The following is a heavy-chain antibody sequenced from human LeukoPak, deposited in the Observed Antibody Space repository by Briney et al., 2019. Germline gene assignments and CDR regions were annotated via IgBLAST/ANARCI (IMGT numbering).Heavy chain of an antibody. CDR2: INHSGST. Sequence: SETLSLTCAVYGVSFSNYYWSCIRQPPGKGREWIGEINHSGSTNYNPPLKSRVTISIDTSKKQFSLKLSSMTAEDTAVYYCARDGPGQRWLQLGGQGDYWGQGTLVTVSS. D-gene: IGHD5-24*01. V-gene: IGHV4-34*01. J-gene: IGHJ4*02. CDR1: GVSFSNYY. CDR3: ARDGPGQRWLQLGGQGDY.